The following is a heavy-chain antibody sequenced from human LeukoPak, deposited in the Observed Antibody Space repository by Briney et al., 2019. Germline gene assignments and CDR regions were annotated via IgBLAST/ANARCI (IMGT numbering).Heavy chain of an antibody. Sequence: PSGTLSLTCAVSGGSVSSGSYYWSWIRQPPGKGLEWIGYIYYSGSTNYNPSLKSRVTISVDTSKNQFSLKLSSVTAADTAVYYCARCGVKGIQLWNWGQGTLVTVSS. V-gene: IGHV4-61*01. CDR1: GGSVSSGSYY. D-gene: IGHD5-18*01. CDR2: IYYSGST. CDR3: ARCGVKGIQLWN. J-gene: IGHJ4*02.